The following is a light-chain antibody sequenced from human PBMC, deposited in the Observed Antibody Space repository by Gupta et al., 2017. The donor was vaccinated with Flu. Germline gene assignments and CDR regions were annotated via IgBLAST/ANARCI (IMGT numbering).Light chain of an antibody. CDR2: DAS. CDR1: QSVSIY. J-gene: IGKJ4*01. CDR3: QQRNQWPLT. Sequence: PATLFLSPGERATLSCRASQSVSIYLAWYQQKPGQAPRLLIYDASSRATGIPARFSGSGSGTDFTLTISNLETEDFAIYYCQQRNQWPLTFGGGTKVEIK. V-gene: IGKV3-11*01.